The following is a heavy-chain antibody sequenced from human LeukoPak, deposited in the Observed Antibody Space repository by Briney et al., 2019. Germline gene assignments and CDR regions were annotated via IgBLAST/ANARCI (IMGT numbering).Heavy chain of an antibody. CDR2: IKSKTDGGTT. V-gene: IGHV3-15*01. J-gene: IGHJ4*02. Sequence: GGSLRLSCAASGFTFSNAWMSWVRQAPGKGLEWVGRIKSKTDGGTTDYAAPVKGRSTISRDDSKNTLYLQMNSLKTEDTAVYYCTTDPQLLWFGELLPLNWGQGTLVTVSS. CDR3: TTDPQLLWFGELLPLN. CDR1: GFTFSNAW. D-gene: IGHD3-10*01.